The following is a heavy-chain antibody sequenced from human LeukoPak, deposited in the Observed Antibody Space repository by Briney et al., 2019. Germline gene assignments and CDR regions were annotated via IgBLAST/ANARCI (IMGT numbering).Heavy chain of an antibody. D-gene: IGHD3-3*01. CDR3: ARGRFWSGYYSLYFDY. Sequence: SETLSLTCAVYGGSFSGYYWSWIRQPPGKGLEWIGEINHSGSTNYNPSLKSRVTISVDTSKDQFSLKLSSVTAADTAVYYCARGRFWSGYYSLYFDYWGQGTLVTVSS. CDR1: GGSFSGYY. V-gene: IGHV4-34*01. CDR2: INHSGST. J-gene: IGHJ4*02.